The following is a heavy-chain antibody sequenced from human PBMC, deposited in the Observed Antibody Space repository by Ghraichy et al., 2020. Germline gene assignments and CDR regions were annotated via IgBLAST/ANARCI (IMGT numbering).Heavy chain of an antibody. J-gene: IGHJ4*02. CDR2: IYHSGST. D-gene: IGHD4-17*01. Sequence: SETLSLTCAVSGGSISSGGYSWSWIRQPPGKGLEWIGYIYHSGSTYYNPSLKSRVTISVDRSKNQFSLKLSSVTAADTAVYYCARVVGNGDPHFDYWGQGTLVTVSS. V-gene: IGHV4-30-2*01. CDR1: GGSISSGGYS. CDR3: ARVVGNGDPHFDY.